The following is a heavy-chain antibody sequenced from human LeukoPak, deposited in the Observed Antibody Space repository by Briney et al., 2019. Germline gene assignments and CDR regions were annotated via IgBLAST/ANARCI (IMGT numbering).Heavy chain of an antibody. CDR1: GFTFSSYA. J-gene: IGHJ4*02. D-gene: IGHD4-17*01. V-gene: IGHV3-23*01. CDR2: ISGSGGST. Sequence: GGSLRLSCAASGFTFSSYAMNWVRQAPGKGLEWVSAISGSGGSTYYADSVKGRFNIPRDNSKNTVYLQMNSLRAEDTAVYYCAKGSSTVTTLAGYFDYWGQGTLVTVSS. CDR3: AKGSSTVTTLAGYFDY.